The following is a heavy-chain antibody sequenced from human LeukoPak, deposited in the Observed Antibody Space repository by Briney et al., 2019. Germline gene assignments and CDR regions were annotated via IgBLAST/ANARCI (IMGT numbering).Heavy chain of an antibody. D-gene: IGHD3-10*01. CDR2: ISSSSSYI. V-gene: IGHV3-21*01. CDR1: GFTFSSYS. J-gene: IGHJ6*03. CDR3: AREGYMVRGVIKYYYYYYMDV. Sequence: GGSLRLSCAASGFTFSSYSMNWVRQAPGKGLEWVSSISSSSSYIYYADSVKGRFTISRDNAKNSLYLQINSLRAEDTAVYYCAREGYMVRGVIKYYYYYYMDVWGKGTTVTISS.